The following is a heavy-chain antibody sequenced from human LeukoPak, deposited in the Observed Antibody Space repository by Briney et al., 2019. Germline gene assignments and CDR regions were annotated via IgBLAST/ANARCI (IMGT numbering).Heavy chain of an antibody. CDR3: ARHFSEYQLLRGGFFDY. D-gene: IGHD2-2*01. CDR1: AYSISSGYY. CDR2: VYHSGST. V-gene: IGHV4-38-2*01. Sequence: KPSETLSLTCAVFAYSISSGYYWGWIRQPPGKGLEWIGNVYHSGSTYYNPSLRSRVTISVDTSKNQFSLKLNSVTAAGTAVYYCARHFSEYQLLRGGFFDYWGQGTLVTVSS. J-gene: IGHJ4*02.